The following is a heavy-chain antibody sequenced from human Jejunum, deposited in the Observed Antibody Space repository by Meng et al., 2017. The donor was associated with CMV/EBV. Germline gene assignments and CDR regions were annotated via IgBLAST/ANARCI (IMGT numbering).Heavy chain of an antibody. D-gene: IGHD5-18*01. J-gene: IGHJ4*02. CDR3: AREYSSSDY. V-gene: IGHV4-59*01. CDR2: VSYSGYT. Sequence: LTCPVSGGSLSGYYWHWIRQPPGRGLEWIGYVSYSGYTSYNPSLKSRVTISGDTSKNQFFLQLTSVTAADTAVYYCAREYSSSDYWGQGKLVTVSS. CDR1: GGSLSGYY.